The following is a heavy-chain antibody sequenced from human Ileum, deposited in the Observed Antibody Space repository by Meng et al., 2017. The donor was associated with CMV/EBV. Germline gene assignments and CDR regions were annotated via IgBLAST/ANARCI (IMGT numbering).Heavy chain of an antibody. V-gene: IGHV3-21*01. Sequence: GESLKISCAASGFTFNLYKMNWVRQAPGKGLEWVSSISGNSVFISYADSLKGRFTVSRDDAKNSLYLQMNSLRAEDTAVYYCAGDGPHNWNDERVSPFNIWGQGTMVTVSS. CDR3: AGDGPHNWNDERVSPFNI. CDR2: ISGNSVFI. D-gene: IGHD1-20*01. J-gene: IGHJ3*02. CDR1: GFTFNLYK.